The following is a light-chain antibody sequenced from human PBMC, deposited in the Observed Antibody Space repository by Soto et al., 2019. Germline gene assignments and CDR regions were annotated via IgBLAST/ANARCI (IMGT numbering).Light chain of an antibody. V-gene: IGLV2-14*01. J-gene: IGLJ2*01. CDR1: SDDVGGYNY. CDR3: SSYANSSVV. CDR2: DVS. Sequence: QSVLTQPASVSGSPGQSITISCTGTSDDVGGYNYVSWYQQNTGKAPKVIIYDVSNRPSGVSKRFSGSKSGNTAFLTISGLQTEDEADYYCSSYANSSVVFGAVTKLTVL.